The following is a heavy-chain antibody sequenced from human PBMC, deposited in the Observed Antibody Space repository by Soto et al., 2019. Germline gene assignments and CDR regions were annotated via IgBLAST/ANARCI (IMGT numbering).Heavy chain of an antibody. Sequence: QVQLVQSGAEVKKPGASVKVSCKASGYTFTSYGISWVRQAPGQGLEWMGWITGYDGNANYAQKFQGGVTMTTDTSTNTAYMDLRRLSSDDTAVYYCARTTHEEPTFDYWGQGTLVTVSS. CDR1: GYTFTSYG. CDR2: ITGYDGNA. V-gene: IGHV1-18*01. CDR3: ARTTHEEPTFDY. J-gene: IGHJ4*02. D-gene: IGHD1-26*01.